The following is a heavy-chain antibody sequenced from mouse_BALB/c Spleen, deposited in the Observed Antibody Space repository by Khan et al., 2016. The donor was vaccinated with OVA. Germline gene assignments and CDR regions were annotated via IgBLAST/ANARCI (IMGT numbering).Heavy chain of an antibody. D-gene: IGHD1-1*01. Sequence: EVQLVESGGDLVKPGGSLKLSCAASGFTFSTYGMSWVRQTPDKRLEWVATISSGGHYTYCPDSVKGRFTISRDNAKNSLYLQMTSLKSEDTAIYYCARLAYYYNSEGFAYWGQGTLVTVSA. CDR1: GFTFSTYG. CDR2: ISSGGHYT. J-gene: IGHJ3*01. V-gene: IGHV5-6*01. CDR3: ARLAYYYNSEGFAY.